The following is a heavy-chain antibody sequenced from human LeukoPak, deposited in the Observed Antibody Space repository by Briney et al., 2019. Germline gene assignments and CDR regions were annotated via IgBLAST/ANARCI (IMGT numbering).Heavy chain of an antibody. CDR2: IYYSGST. J-gene: IGHJ4*02. V-gene: IGHV4-59*01. CDR3: ARYYYDSSGYYYGGEYYFDY. Sequence: PSETLSLTCTVSGGSISSYYWSWIRQPPGKGLEWIGYIYYSGSTNYNPSLKSRVTISVDTSKNQFSLKLSSVAAADTAVYYCARYYYDSSGYYYGGEYYFDYWGQGTLVTVSS. CDR1: GGSISSYY. D-gene: IGHD3-22*01.